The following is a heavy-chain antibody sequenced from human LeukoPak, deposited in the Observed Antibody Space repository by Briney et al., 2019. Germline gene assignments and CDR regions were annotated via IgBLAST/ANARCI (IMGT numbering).Heavy chain of an antibody. J-gene: IGHJ4*02. CDR3: ARMGPLMATIHQSLDY. CDR2: IYPGDSDT. CDR1: GYSFTSYW. Sequence: GESLKISCKGSGYSFTSYWIGWVRQMPGKGLEWMGIIYPGDSDTRYSPSFQGQGTISADKSISTAYLQWSSLKASDTAMYYCARMGPLMATIHQSLDYWGQGTLVTVSS. D-gene: IGHD5-24*01. V-gene: IGHV5-51*01.